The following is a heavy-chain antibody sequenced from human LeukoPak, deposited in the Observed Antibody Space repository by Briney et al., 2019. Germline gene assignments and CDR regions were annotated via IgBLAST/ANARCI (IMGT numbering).Heavy chain of an antibody. Sequence: GGSLRLSCAASGFTFSSYWMNWVRRAPGKGLEWVANIKQDGSEKYYVDSVKGRFTISRDNAKNSLYLQMNSLRAEDTAVYYCARGTTVSSSLLYWGQGTLVTVSS. CDR3: ARGTTVSSSLLY. J-gene: IGHJ4*02. D-gene: IGHD6-6*01. CDR2: IKQDGSEK. V-gene: IGHV3-7*01. CDR1: GFTFSSYW.